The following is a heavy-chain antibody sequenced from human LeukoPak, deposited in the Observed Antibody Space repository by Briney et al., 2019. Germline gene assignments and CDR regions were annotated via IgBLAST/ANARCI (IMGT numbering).Heavy chain of an antibody. V-gene: IGHV3-73*01. CDR3: TRLWGPKVPAAAPS. J-gene: IGHJ5*02. D-gene: IGHD2-2*01. Sequence: GGSLRLSCAASGFTFSGSAMHWVRQASGKGLEWVGRIRSKANSYATAYAASVKGRFTISRDDSKNTAYLQMNSLKTEDTAVYYCTRLWGPKVPAAAPSWGQGTLVTVSS. CDR2: IRSKANSYAT. CDR1: GFTFSGSA.